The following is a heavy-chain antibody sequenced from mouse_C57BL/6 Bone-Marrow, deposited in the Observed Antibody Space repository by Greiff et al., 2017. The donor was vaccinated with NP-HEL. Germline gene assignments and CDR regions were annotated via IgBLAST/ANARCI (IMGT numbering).Heavy chain of an antibody. CDR2: IDPETGGT. J-gene: IGHJ4*01. Sequence: VQLQQSGAELVRPGASVTLSCKASGYTFTDYEMHWVKQTPVHGLEWIGAIDPETGGTAYNQKFKGKAILTADKSSSTAYMELRSLTSEDSAVYYCTREGTVVESLNAMDYWGQGTSVTVSS. V-gene: IGHV1-15*01. CDR3: TREGTVVESLNAMDY. D-gene: IGHD1-1*01. CDR1: GYTFTDYE.